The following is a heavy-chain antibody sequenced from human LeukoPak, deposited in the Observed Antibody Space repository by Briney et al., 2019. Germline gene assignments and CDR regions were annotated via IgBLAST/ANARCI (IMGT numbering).Heavy chain of an antibody. CDR2: IYPGDSDT. CDR3: ARHGAAGRYYYGMDV. Sequence: GESLKISCKGSGYSFTSYWIGWVRKMPGKGLEWMGIIYPGDSDTRYSPSFQGQVTISADKSISTAYLQWSSLKASDTAMYYCARHGAAGRYYYGMDVWGQGTTVTVSS. D-gene: IGHD6-13*01. V-gene: IGHV5-51*01. J-gene: IGHJ6*02. CDR1: GYSFTSYW.